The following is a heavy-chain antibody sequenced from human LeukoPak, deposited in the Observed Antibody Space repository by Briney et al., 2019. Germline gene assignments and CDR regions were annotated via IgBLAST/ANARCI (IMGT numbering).Heavy chain of an antibody. CDR1: GFTFSSYS. D-gene: IGHD4-23*01. Sequence: GGSLRLSCAASGFTFSSYSMNWVRPAPGKGLEWVSSISSSSSYIYYADSVKGRFTISRDNAKNSLYLQMNSLRAEDTAVYYCARDTHSRYGGNENDYWGQGTLVTVSS. CDR3: ARDTHSRYGGNENDY. J-gene: IGHJ4*02. V-gene: IGHV3-21*01. CDR2: ISSSSSYI.